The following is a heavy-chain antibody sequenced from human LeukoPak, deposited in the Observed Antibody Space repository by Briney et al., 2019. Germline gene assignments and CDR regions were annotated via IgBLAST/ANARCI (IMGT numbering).Heavy chain of an antibody. CDR1: GGSISSSNW. D-gene: IGHD6-6*01. J-gene: IGHJ4*02. Sequence: SGTLSLTCAVSGGSISSSNWWSWVRQPPGKGLEWIGEIYHSGSTNYNPSLKSRVTIPVDKSKNQFSLKLSSVTAADTAVYYCAREYSSSSPFDYWGQGTLVTVSS. CDR2: IYHSGST. V-gene: IGHV4-4*02. CDR3: AREYSSSSPFDY.